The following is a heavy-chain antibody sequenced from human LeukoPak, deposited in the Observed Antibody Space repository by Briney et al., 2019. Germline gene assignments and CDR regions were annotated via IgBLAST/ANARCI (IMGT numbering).Heavy chain of an antibody. D-gene: IGHD4-17*01. Sequence: PGGSLRLPRAASGFSVSSNYMTWVRQAPGKGLEWVSVIYSGGTTYYADSVKGRFTISRDNSKSTLHLQMNNLRAEDTAVYYCARDDLLTTVDYWGQGTLVTVSS. CDR3: ARDDLLTTVDY. V-gene: IGHV3-66*02. CDR1: GFSVSSNY. J-gene: IGHJ4*02. CDR2: IYSGGTT.